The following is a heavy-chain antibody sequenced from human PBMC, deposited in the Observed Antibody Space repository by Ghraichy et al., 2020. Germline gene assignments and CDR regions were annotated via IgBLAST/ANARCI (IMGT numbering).Heavy chain of an antibody. V-gene: IGHV4-39*07. Sequence: SETLSLTCTVSGGSISSSSYYWGWIRQPPGKGLEWIGSIYYSGSTYYNPSLKSRVTISVDTSKNQFSLKLSSVTAADTAVYYCARLLVDTAMAIYYYYGMDVWGQGTTVTVSS. CDR2: IYYSGST. CDR1: GGSISSSSYY. CDR3: ARLLVDTAMAIYYYYGMDV. D-gene: IGHD5-18*01. J-gene: IGHJ6*02.